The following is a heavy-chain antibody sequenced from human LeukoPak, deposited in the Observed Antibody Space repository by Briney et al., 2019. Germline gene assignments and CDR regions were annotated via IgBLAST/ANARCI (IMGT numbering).Heavy chain of an antibody. V-gene: IGHV3-23*01. CDR2: ISGSGGST. CDR3: ARGHYGMGV. CDR1: GFTFSSYA. Sequence: GGSLRLSCAASGFTFSSYAMSWVRQAPGKGLEWVSAISGSGGSTYYADSVKGRFTFSRDNDQESLYLQMNSLTAEDAAVYYCARGHYGMGVWSQGTAVTVSS. J-gene: IGHJ6*02.